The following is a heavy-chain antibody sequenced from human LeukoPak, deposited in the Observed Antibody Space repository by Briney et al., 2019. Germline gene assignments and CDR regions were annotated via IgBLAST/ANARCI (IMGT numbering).Heavy chain of an antibody. Sequence: GASVKVSCKASGYTFSSYGINWVRQAPGQGLEWMGWISDYNGNTNYAQKFQGRVTMTTDASTSTAYMELRSLRSDDTAMYYCARDVVPGSRGYYAGMAFDMWGQGTMVTVSS. J-gene: IGHJ3*02. CDR1: GYTFSSYG. V-gene: IGHV1-18*01. CDR3: ARDVVPGSRGYYAGMAFDM. CDR2: ISDYNGNT. D-gene: IGHD3-22*01.